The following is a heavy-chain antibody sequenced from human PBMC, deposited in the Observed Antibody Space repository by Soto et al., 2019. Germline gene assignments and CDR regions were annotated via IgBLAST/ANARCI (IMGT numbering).Heavy chain of an antibody. CDR2: VKQDESEK. D-gene: IGHD1-7*01. J-gene: IGHJ4*02. Sequence: EVQLVESGGGLVQPGGSLRLSCAASGFTFNSYWMSWVRQVPGKGLEWVANVKQDESEKYYVDSVKGRFTISRDNAKNSLYLQMNSLRAEDTALYYCARFLLPNWNYPLGYWGQGTLVTVSS. V-gene: IGHV3-7*01. CDR1: GFTFNSYW. CDR3: ARFLLPNWNYPLGY.